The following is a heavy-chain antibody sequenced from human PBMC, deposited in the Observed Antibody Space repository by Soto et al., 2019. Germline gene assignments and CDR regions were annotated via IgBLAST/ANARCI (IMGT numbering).Heavy chain of an antibody. V-gene: IGHV3-53*01. CDR2: IYSSGST. J-gene: IGHJ3*01. CDR1: GFTFSSND. CDR3: ATRPLLPGAP. Sequence: EVQLVESGGGLIQPGGSLRLSCAASGFTFSSNDMNWVRQAPGKGLEWDSLIYSSGSTSYADSVKGRFTISRDNSKNTLYLQMSSLRAEDTAVYYGATRPLLPGAPWGQGTMVTVSS. D-gene: IGHD3-22*01.